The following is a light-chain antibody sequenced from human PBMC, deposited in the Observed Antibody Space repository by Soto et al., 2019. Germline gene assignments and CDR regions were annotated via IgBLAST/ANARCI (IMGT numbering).Light chain of an antibody. CDR3: QQYSSYLWT. Sequence: DIQMTQSPSTLPASVGDRVTITCRASQSITTLLALYQQKPGKAPKLLIYKASTLESGVPSRFSGSGSGAEFTLTISSPQPDDFAVYYCQQYSSYLWTFGQGTKVDIK. CDR2: KAS. V-gene: IGKV1-5*03. CDR1: QSITTL. J-gene: IGKJ1*01.